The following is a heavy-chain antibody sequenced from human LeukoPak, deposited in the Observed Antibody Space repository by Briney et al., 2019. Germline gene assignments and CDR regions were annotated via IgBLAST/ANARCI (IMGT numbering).Heavy chain of an antibody. CDR1: GYSFTSHW. J-gene: IGHJ3*02. V-gene: IGHV5-51*01. CDR3: ARPYYYGSGTYAFDI. D-gene: IGHD3-10*01. Sequence: GESLKISCKGSGYSFTSHWSGWVRQMPGKGLEWMGIIHPADSDTRYSPSFQGQVTISADKSISTAYLQWSSLKASDTAMYYCARPYYYGSGTYAFDIWGQGTMVTVSS. CDR2: IHPADSDT.